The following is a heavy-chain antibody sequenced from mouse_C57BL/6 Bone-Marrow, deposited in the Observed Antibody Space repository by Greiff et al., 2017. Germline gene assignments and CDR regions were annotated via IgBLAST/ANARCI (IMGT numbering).Heavy chain of an antibody. Sequence: QVQLKQSGPELVRPGVSVKISCKGSGYTFTDYAMHWVKQSHAKSLELIGVISTYYGDASYNQKFKDKATMTVDKSSSTAYMELARLTSEDSAVYYCAREGVRTVVAPRWYFDVWGTGTTVTVSS. CDR3: AREGVRTVVAPRWYFDV. CDR2: ISTYYGDA. CDR1: GYTFTDYA. J-gene: IGHJ1*03. V-gene: IGHV1-67*01. D-gene: IGHD1-1*01.